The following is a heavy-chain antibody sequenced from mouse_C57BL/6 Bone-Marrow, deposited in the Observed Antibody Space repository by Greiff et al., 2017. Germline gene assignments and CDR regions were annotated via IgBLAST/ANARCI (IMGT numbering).Heavy chain of an antibody. Sequence: EVKVEESGGGLVKPGGSLKLSCAASGFTFSDYGMHWVRQAPEKGLEWVAYISSGSSTIYYADTVKGRFTISRDNAKNTLFLQMTSLRSEDTAMYYCARDYYYGSSYGFAYWGQGTLVTVSA. CDR3: ARDYYYGSSYGFAY. CDR1: GFTFSDYG. D-gene: IGHD1-1*01. CDR2: ISSGSSTI. J-gene: IGHJ3*01. V-gene: IGHV5-17*01.